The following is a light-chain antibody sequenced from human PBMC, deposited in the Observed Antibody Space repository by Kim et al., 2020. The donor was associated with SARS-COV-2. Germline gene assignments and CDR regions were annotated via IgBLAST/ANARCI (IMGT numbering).Light chain of an antibody. Sequence: DIQMTQSPSSLSASVGDRVTITCRASQSIASYLNWYQQKPGKAPNLLIYGASALQSGVPSRFSGSRSGTDFTLTISSLQPEDFATYYCQQTYSALTFGPGTKVDIK. CDR2: GAS. CDR1: QSIASY. J-gene: IGKJ3*01. CDR3: QQTYSALT. V-gene: IGKV1-39*01.